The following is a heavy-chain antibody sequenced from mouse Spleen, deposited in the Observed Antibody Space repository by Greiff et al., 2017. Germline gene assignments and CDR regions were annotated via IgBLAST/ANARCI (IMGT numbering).Heavy chain of an antibody. V-gene: IGHV1-15*01. J-gene: IGHJ1*03. Sequence: QVQLQQSGAELVRPGASVTLSCKASGYTFTDYEMHWVKQTPVHGLEWIGAIDPETGGTAYNQKFKGKAILTADKSSSTAYMELRSLTSEDSAVYYCTRQGYSNYWYFDVWGTGTTVTVSS. CDR2: IDPETGGT. D-gene: IGHD2-5*01. CDR3: TRQGYSNYWYFDV. CDR1: GYTFTDYE.